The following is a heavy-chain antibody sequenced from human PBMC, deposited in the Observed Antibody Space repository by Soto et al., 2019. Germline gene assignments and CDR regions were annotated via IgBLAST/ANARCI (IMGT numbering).Heavy chain of an antibody. D-gene: IGHD3-22*01. Sequence: SYIRQPPGKGLEWIGYIYSSGSANYNPSLKSRVSLSIYTSKNQISLTLNSVTAADTAVYFCARVGITKGNDAIGIWAPVT. CDR2: IYSSGSA. CDR3: ARVGITKGNDAIGI. V-gene: IGHV4-59*01. J-gene: IGHJ3*02.